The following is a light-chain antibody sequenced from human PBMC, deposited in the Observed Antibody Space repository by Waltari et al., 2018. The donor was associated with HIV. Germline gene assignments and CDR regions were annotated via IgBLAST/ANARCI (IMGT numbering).Light chain of an antibody. V-gene: IGLV2-14*01. CDR3: CSYTAIHTLI. Sequence: QSALTQPASVSGSPGQSVTTSCAGNTRDIRIFDSVSWYQQHPGRAPQLMIFGVYSRPSGVSSRFSGSKSGNTASLTISGLQAEDEANYYCCSYTAIHTLIFGGGTKLTVL. CDR2: GVY. J-gene: IGLJ2*01. CDR1: TRDIRIFDS.